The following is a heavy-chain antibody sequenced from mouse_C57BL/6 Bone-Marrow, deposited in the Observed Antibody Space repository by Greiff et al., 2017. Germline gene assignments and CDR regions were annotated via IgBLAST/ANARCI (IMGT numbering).Heavy chain of an antibody. CDR3: ARRGDYVPAWFAY. D-gene: IGHD1-1*02. J-gene: IGHJ3*01. CDR2: LYPGDGDT. CDR1: GYAFSSSW. V-gene: IGHV1-82*01. Sequence: QVQLKQSGPELVKPGASVKISCKASGYAFSSSWMNWVKQRPGKGLEWIGRLYPGDGDTNYNGKFKGKALLTADKSSSTAYMQLSSLTSEDSAVYFCARRGDYVPAWFAYWGQGTLVTVSA.